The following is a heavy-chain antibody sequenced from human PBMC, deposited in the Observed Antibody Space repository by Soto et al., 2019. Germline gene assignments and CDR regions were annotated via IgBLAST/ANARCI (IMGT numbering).Heavy chain of an antibody. D-gene: IGHD3-3*01. J-gene: IGHJ5*02. V-gene: IGHV4-31*03. CDR3: AGNQPPPNYDFWSFWFDP. Sequence: SETLSVTCTFSDGSISSGAYYWSWIRQHPGKGLEWIGYIYYSGSTYYNPSLKSRVTISVDTSKNQFSLKLSSVTAADTAVYYCAGNQPPPNYDFWSFWFDPWGQGTLVNVSS. CDR2: IYYSGST. CDR1: DGSISSGAYY.